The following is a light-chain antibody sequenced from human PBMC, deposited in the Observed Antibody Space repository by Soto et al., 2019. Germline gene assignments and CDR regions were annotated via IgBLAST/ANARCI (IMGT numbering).Light chain of an antibody. CDR2: GAS. CDR3: QQYHNGWT. J-gene: IGKJ1*01. CDR1: QSVSSN. V-gene: IGKV3-15*01. Sequence: EIVMTQSPATLSVSPGERATLSCRASQSVSSNLAWYQQIPGQAPGLLIYGASTRATGIPARFSGSGSGTEFTLSISSLQSEDFAVYYCQQYHNGWTFGQGTKVEIK.